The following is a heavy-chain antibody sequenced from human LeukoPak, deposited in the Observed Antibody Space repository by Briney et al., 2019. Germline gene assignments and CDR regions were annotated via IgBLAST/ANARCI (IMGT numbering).Heavy chain of an antibody. V-gene: IGHV1-18*01. J-gene: IGHJ4*02. CDR3: ARDALQKQWLHDY. Sequence: ASVKVSCKASGYTFTSYGISWVRQAPGQGLEGMGWISAYNGNTNYAQALQGRVTMTTDTSTSTAYMQLRSLRSDDPAVYYCARDALQKQWLHDYWGQGTLVTVSS. D-gene: IGHD6-19*01. CDR2: ISAYNGNT. CDR1: GYTFTSYG.